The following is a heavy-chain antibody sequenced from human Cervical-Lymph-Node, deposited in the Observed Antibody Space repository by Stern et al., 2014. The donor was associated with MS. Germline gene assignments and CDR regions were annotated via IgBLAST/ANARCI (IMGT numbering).Heavy chain of an antibody. J-gene: IGHJ6*02. CDR2: ATYDGSDQ. V-gene: IGHV3-30*03. CDR1: GFTFSDYG. D-gene: IGHD3-10*01. CDR3: ARDRGLTHYFYGMDV. Sequence: VQLLESGGGVVQPGKSLRLSCAASGFTFSDYGLHWVRQAPGKGLEWAELATYDGSDQYYADSVKGRFTVARDNSKNTVLLQMNGLRPEDTAVYFCARDRGLTHYFYGMDVWGQGTTVTVSS.